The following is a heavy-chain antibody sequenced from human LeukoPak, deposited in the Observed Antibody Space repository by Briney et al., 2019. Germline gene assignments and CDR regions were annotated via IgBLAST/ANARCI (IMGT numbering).Heavy chain of an antibody. V-gene: IGHV4-61*02. CDR2: IYTSGST. CDR1: GGSISSGSYY. J-gene: IGHJ4*02. Sequence: SETLSLTCTVSGGSISSGSYYWSWIRQPAGKGLEWIGRIYTSGSTNYNPSLKSRVTISVDTSKNQFSLKLSPVTAADTAVYYCASGIAADLYWGQGTLVTVSS. CDR3: ASGIAADLY. D-gene: IGHD6-13*01.